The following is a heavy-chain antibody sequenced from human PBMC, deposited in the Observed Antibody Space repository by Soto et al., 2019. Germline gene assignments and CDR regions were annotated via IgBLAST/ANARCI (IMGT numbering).Heavy chain of an antibody. D-gene: IGHD1-7*01. CDR1: GYNLTTYW. V-gene: IGHV5-10-1*01. J-gene: IGHJ3*02. Sequence: GESLKISCKGSGYNLTTYWINWVRQMPGKGLEWMGRIDPSDSYTNYSPSFQGHVTISIDKSINTAYLQWSSLKASDTAMYYCARPKNFLGTFDIWGQGTMVTVSS. CDR2: IDPSDSYT. CDR3: ARPKNFLGTFDI.